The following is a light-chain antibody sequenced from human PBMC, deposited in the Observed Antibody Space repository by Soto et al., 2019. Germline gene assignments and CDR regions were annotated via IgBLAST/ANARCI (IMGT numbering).Light chain of an antibody. CDR2: GAS. Sequence: PGERATLSCRASQSVRNSYLPWYQQKPGQAPRIIIDGASSRATGIPDRFSGSGSGTEFTLTISRLEAEDFAVYSCQQYGSTPPTFGQGTQVEIK. CDR1: QSVRNSY. V-gene: IGKV3-20*01. CDR3: QQYGSTPPT. J-gene: IGKJ1*01.